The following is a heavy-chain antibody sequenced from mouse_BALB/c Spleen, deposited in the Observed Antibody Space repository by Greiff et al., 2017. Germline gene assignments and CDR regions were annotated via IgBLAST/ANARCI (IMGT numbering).Heavy chain of an antibody. CDR3: ARDLRGYFDY. V-gene: IGHV5-4*02. CDR1: GFTFSDYY. Sequence: EVHLVESGGGLVKPGGSLKLSCAASGFTFSDYYMYWVRQTPEKRLEWVATISDGGSYTYYPDSVKGRFTISRDNAKNNLYLQMSSLKSEDTAMYYCARDLRGYFDYWGQGTTLTVSS. D-gene: IGHD3-3*01. J-gene: IGHJ2*01. CDR2: ISDGGSYT.